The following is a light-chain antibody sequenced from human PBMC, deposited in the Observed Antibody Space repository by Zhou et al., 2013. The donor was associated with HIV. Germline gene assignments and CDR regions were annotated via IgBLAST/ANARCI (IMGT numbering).Light chain of an antibody. Sequence: AIQMTQSPSSLSASVGDTVTITCRASEGIRNDVGWYQQKPGKAPKLLIYGASTLQSGVPSRFSGSGSGPDFTLTISSLQAEDFATYYCLQNYNYPLTFGGGTKVEIK. J-gene: IGKJ4*01. V-gene: IGKV1-6*01. CDR1: EGIRND. CDR2: GAS. CDR3: LQNYNYPLT.